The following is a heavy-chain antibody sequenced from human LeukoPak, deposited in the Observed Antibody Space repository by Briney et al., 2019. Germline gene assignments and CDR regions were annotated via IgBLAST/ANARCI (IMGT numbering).Heavy chain of an antibody. D-gene: IGHD6-13*01. V-gene: IGHV3-7*01. CDR1: GFTLSSYW. J-gene: IGHJ4*02. CDR2: MKQDGSTR. Sequence: GGSLRLSCAVSGFTLSSYWMAWVRQAPGKELEWVANMKQDGSTRHYVDSVKGRFTISRDNAKNSLYLQMNSLRAEDTAIYYYARDQLGALDFWGLRSLVTVSS. CDR3: ARDQLGALDF.